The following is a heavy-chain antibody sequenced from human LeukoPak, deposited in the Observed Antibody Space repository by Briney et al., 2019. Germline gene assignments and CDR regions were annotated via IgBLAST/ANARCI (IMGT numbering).Heavy chain of an antibody. Sequence: SETLSLTCTVSGGSISSGGYYWSWIRQHPGKGLEWIGYIYYSGSTYYNPSLKSRVTMSVDTSKNQFSLKLSSVTAADTAVYYCARVKSRIAVAGTPPHYYYYMDVWGKGTTVTVSS. V-gene: IGHV4-31*03. CDR3: ARVKSRIAVAGTPPHYYYYMDV. CDR1: GGSISSGGYY. D-gene: IGHD6-19*01. CDR2: IYYSGST. J-gene: IGHJ6*03.